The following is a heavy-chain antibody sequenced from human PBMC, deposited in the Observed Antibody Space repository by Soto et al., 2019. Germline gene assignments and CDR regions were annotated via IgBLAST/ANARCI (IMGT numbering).Heavy chain of an antibody. CDR2: MSYDRSNK. D-gene: IGHD3-10*01. Sequence: QVLLVESGGGVVQPGRSLRLSCAASGFIFSSYGMHWVRQAPGKGLEWVAVMSYDRSNKYYADSVKGRFTISRDNSKNPLYLHMNSMGTEDTAIYYCAKGHPTDDYHGSGSIFYYYYAMDVWGQGTTVTVSS. CDR3: AKGHPTDDYHGSGSIFYYYYAMDV. J-gene: IGHJ6*02. V-gene: IGHV3-30*18. CDR1: GFIFSSYG.